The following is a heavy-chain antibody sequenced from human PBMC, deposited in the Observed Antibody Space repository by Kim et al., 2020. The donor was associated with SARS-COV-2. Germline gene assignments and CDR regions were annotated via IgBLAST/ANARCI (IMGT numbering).Heavy chain of an antibody. Sequence: GGSLRLSCAASGFTFSSYAMSWVRQAPGKGLEWVSAISGSGGSTYYADSVKGRFTISRDNSKNTLYLQMNSLRAEDTAVYYCAKDLWRTGTAAILAWFDPWGQGTLVTVSS. D-gene: IGHD2-2*02. V-gene: IGHV3-23*01. CDR3: AKDLWRTGTAAILAWFDP. J-gene: IGHJ5*02. CDR1: GFTFSSYA. CDR2: ISGSGGST.